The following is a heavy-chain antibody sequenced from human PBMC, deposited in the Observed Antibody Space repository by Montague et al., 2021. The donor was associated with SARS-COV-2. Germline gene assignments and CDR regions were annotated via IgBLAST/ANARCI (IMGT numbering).Heavy chain of an antibody. CDR3: ARDQGGYGTFDI. CDR2: IRGSGSKT. CDR1: GFIFSDYY. V-gene: IGHV3-11*01. D-gene: IGHD5-12*01. J-gene: IGHJ3*02. Sequence: SLRLSCAASGFIFSDYYMTWIRQAPGKGLEWVSHIRGSGSKTYYADSVKGRFTISRDTANNSVYLQMNFLEAEDTAVYYCARDQGGYGTFDIWGQGTMVTVSS.